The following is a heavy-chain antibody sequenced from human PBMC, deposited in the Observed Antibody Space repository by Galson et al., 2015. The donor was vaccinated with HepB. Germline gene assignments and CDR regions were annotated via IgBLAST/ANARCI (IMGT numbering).Heavy chain of an antibody. CDR1: GYTFTNYA. J-gene: IGHJ3*01. D-gene: IGHD3-22*01. V-gene: IGHV1-18*01. CDR3: ASEYYYDSSGHPALAFDV. CDR2: ISTYNGNT. Sequence: SVKVSCKASGYTFTNYAITWVRQAPGRGLEWMGRISTYNGNTNYAQKLQGRVTMTTDTSTSTAYMELRSLRSDDTAMYYCASEYYYDSSGHPALAFDVRGQGTMVTVSS.